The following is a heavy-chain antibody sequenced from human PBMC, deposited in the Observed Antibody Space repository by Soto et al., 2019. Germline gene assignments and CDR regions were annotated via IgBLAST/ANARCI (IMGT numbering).Heavy chain of an antibody. Sequence: QVQLVQSGAEVKKPGSSVKVSCKASGGTFSSYAISWVRQAPGQGLEWMGGIIPIFGTANYAQKFQGRVTIPAAESTSTAYMELTSLRSEDTAVYYCARESYYYYGMDVWGQGTTVTVSS. CDR2: IIPIFGTA. CDR3: ARESYYYYGMDV. CDR1: GGTFSSYA. J-gene: IGHJ6*02. V-gene: IGHV1-69*12.